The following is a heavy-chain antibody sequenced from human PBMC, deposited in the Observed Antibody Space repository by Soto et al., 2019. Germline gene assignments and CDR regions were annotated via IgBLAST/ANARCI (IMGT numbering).Heavy chain of an antibody. D-gene: IGHD3-22*01. J-gene: IGHJ3*02. Sequence: SETLSLTCTVSGGSISSYYWSWIRQPPGKGLEWIGYIYYSGSTNYNPSLKSRVTISVDTSKNQFSLKLSSVTAADTAVFYCARARIVVVNHDAFDIWGQGTMVTVSS. V-gene: IGHV4-59*08. CDR1: GGSISSYY. CDR2: IYYSGST. CDR3: ARARIVVVNHDAFDI.